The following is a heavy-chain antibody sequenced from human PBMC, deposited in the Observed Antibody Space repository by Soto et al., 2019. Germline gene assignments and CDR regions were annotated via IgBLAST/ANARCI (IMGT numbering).Heavy chain of an antibody. V-gene: IGHV3-53*01. CDR1: GFTVSNYY. CDR3: ARGGYRYGRSTYYGMDV. J-gene: IGHJ6*02. D-gene: IGHD5-18*01. CDR2: IYSGGGT. Sequence: GGSLRLSCAASGFTVSNYYMNWVRQAPGKGLEWVSVIYSGGGTYYADSVEGRFTISRDNSKNILYLQMNSLRAEDTAVYYCARGGYRYGRSTYYGMDVWGQGSTVTVSS.